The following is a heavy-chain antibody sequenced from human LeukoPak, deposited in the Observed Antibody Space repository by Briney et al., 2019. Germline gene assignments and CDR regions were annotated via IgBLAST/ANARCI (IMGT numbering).Heavy chain of an antibody. CDR3: ARVISSGWRQNDR. CDR2: IYYSGST. V-gene: IGHV4-61*08. D-gene: IGHD6-19*01. Sequence: PSQTLSLTCTVSGGSINNGGYYWSWIRQHPGKGLEWIGYIYYSGSTNYNPSLKSRVTISVDTSKNQFSLKLSSVTVADTAVYYCARVISSGWRQNDRWGQGILVTVSS. CDR1: GGSINNGGYY. J-gene: IGHJ5*02.